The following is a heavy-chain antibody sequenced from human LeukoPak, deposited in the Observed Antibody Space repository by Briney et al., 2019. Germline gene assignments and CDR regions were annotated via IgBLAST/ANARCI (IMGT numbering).Heavy chain of an antibody. CDR3: ARDVGGGPFFDY. D-gene: IGHD2-15*01. CDR2: INDRGST. J-gene: IGHJ4*02. Sequence: SETLSLTCSVSGGSLSGYHWDWIRQSPGKGLEWIGYINDRGSTDYNPSLKSRASISVDTSKNQFSLNLNSVTAADTAMYYCARDVGGGPFFDYWGQGSLVTVSS. V-gene: IGHV4-59*01. CDR1: GGSLSGYH.